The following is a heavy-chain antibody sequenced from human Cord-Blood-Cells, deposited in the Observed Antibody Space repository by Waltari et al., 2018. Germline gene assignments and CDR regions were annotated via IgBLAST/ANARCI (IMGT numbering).Heavy chain of an antibody. Sequence: VPLQESGPALVKPSETLSLTCAVSGYSIHSGSYWGWLRPPLGKGLGWIGRIYHSGSTYYNPSLKSRVTISVDTSKNQFSLKLSSVTAADTAVYYCARDSLYYYGSGSYYDYWGQGTLVTVSS. CDR1: GYSIHSGSY. CDR2: IYHSGST. D-gene: IGHD3-10*01. J-gene: IGHJ4*02. CDR3: ARDSLYYYGSGSYYDY. V-gene: IGHV4-38-2*02.